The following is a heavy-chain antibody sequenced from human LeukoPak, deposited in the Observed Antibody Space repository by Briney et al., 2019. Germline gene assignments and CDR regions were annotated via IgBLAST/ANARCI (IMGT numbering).Heavy chain of an antibody. J-gene: IGHJ4*02. Sequence: SETLSLTCTVSGGSISSYYWSWIRQPPGKGLEWIGYIYYSGSTNYNPSLKSRVTISVDTSKNQFSLKLSSVTAADTAVYYCAGGHGVAGTVYYFDYWGQGTLVTVSS. CDR2: IYYSGST. CDR3: AGGHGVAGTVYYFDY. CDR1: GGSISSYY. D-gene: IGHD6-13*01. V-gene: IGHV4-59*01.